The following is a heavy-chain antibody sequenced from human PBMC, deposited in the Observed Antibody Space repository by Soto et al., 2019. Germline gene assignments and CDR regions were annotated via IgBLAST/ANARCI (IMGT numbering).Heavy chain of an antibody. CDR1: GYTFTRYA. J-gene: IGHJ6*02. Sequence: RASVKVSCKASGYTFTRYAMHWVRQAPGQGLEWMGWINAGNGNTKYSQKFQGRVTITRDTSASTAYMELSSLRSEDTAVYYCARDSVLMVYATPYYYYYGMDVWGQGTTVTVSS. CDR3: ARDSVLMVYATPYYYYYGMDV. CDR2: INAGNGNT. V-gene: IGHV1-3*01. D-gene: IGHD2-8*01.